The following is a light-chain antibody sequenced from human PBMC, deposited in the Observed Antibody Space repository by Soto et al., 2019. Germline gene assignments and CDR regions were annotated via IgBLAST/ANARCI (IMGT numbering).Light chain of an antibody. J-gene: IGLJ2*01. CDR2: SNN. V-gene: IGLV1-44*01. CDR1: SSNIGSNT. CDR3: AAWDDSLNGVV. Sequence: QAVVTQPPSASGTPGQRVTISCSGSSSNIGSNTVNWYQQLPGTAPKLRLYSNNQRPSGVPDRFSGSKSGTSASLAISGLQSEDEADYYCAAWDDSLNGVVFGGGTKLTVL.